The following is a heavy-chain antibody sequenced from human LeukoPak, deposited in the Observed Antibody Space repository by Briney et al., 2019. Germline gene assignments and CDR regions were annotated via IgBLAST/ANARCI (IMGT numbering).Heavy chain of an antibody. CDR1: GFTVSSNY. J-gene: IGHJ4*02. D-gene: IGHD4-23*01. CDR3: AREADYGGNYYFDY. CDR2: IYSGGST. Sequence: GGSLRLSCAASGFTVSSNYMSWVRQAPGKGLEWVSVIYSGGSTYYADSVKGRFTISRRNSKNTLYLQMNSLRAEDTAVYYCAREADYGGNYYFDYWGQGTLVTVSS. V-gene: IGHV3-53*04.